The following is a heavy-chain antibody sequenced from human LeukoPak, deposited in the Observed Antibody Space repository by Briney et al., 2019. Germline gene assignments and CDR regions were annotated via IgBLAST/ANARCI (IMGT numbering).Heavy chain of an antibody. Sequence: GGSLRLSCAASGFTFRSFAMSWVRQAPGQGLEWVSPISDNSGNKYYTDSVKGRFTISRDNSENTLYLQMNSLRAEDTALYYCSNGRTSSGTLQHDYWGQGTLVTVSS. V-gene: IGHV3-23*01. CDR1: GFTFRSFA. D-gene: IGHD6-19*01. CDR3: SNGRTSSGTLQHDY. CDR2: ISDNSGNK. J-gene: IGHJ4*02.